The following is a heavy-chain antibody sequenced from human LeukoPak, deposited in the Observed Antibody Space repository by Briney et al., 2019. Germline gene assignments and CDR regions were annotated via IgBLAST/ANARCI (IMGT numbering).Heavy chain of an antibody. D-gene: IGHD2-15*01. CDR3: ARYFCSGGRCCHFDY. V-gene: IGHV4-59*08. Sequence: SSETLSLTCTVSGGSISGYYWTWIRQPPGKGLEWMGYVYYSGSTSYNPSLKSRVTMSVDTSKNQFSLKLSSVTAADTAVYYCARYFCSGGRCCHFDYWGQGTLVTVSS. CDR1: GGSISGYY. J-gene: IGHJ4*02. CDR2: VYYSGST.